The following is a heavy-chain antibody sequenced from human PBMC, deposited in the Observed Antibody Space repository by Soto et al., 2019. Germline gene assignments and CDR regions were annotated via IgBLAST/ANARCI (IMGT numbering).Heavy chain of an antibody. CDR1: GYTFTGYY. D-gene: IGHD3-16*02. J-gene: IGHJ4*02. V-gene: IGHV1-2*02. CDR3: ARDGMITFGGVIVIRFDY. CDR2: INPNSGGT. Sequence: ASVKFSCKASGYTFTGYYMHWVRQAPGQGLEWMGWINPNSGGTNYAQKFQGRVTMTRDTSISTAYMELSRLRSDDTAVYYCARDGMITFGGVIVIRFDYWGQGTLV.